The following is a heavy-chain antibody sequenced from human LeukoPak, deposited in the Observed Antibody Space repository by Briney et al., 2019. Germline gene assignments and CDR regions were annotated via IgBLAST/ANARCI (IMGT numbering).Heavy chain of an antibody. V-gene: IGHV3-48*03. CDR2: ISSSGTTK. D-gene: IGHD5-12*01. J-gene: IGHJ4*02. CDR3: ARDVEWLRSLDY. CDR1: GFTFSSYE. Sequence: GGSLRLSCVASGFTFSSYEMNWVRQGPGKGLEWVSYISSSGTTKYYADSVKGRFTISRDNAKNSLYLQMNSLRAEDTGVYYCARDVEWLRSLDYWGQGTLVTVSS.